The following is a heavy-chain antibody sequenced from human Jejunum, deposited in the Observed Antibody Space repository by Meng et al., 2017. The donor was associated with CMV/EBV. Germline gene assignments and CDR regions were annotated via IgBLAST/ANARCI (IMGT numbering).Heavy chain of an antibody. CDR1: GYTFTSYA. V-gene: IGHV7-4-1*02. D-gene: IGHD5-24*01. J-gene: IGHJ4*02. CDR3: ARDSPLDGYSLLDY. CDR2: IDPNTGNP. Sequence: QRQPVQSGSELKQPGASVKVSCRPSGYTFTSYAINWVRQAPGQGPDWMGWIDPNTGNPTYDQGFTGRFVFSLDTSVSTAYLQINSLRADDTAVYYCARDSPLDGYSLLDYWGQGTLVTVSS.